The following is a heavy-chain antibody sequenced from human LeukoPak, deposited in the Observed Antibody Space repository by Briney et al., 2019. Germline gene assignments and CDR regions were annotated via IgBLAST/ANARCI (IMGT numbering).Heavy chain of an antibody. Sequence: ASVKVSCKASGYTFTSYYMHWGRQAPGQGLEWLGIINPSGGSTSYAQKFQGRVTMTRDTSTSTVYMELSSLRSEDTAVYYCARAGGPERITMVRGANTGGYYFDYWGQGTLVTVSS. J-gene: IGHJ4*02. CDR1: GYTFTSYY. D-gene: IGHD3-10*01. V-gene: IGHV1-46*01. CDR3: ARAGGPERITMVRGANTGGYYFDY. CDR2: INPSGGST.